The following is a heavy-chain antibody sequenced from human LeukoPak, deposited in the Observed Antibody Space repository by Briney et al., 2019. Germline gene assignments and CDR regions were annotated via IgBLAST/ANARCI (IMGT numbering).Heavy chain of an antibody. CDR1: GYTFTNYD. J-gene: IGHJ4*02. CDR3: ARWKWTYYDFWSGYDTDY. V-gene: IGHV1-8*01. Sequence: ASVKVSCKASGYTFTNYDINWVRQATGQGLEWMGWMNPNSGNTGYAQKFQGRVTMTRNTSISTAYMELSSLRSEDTAVYYCARWKWTYYDFWSGYDTDYWGQGTLVTVSS. CDR2: MNPNSGNT. D-gene: IGHD3-3*01.